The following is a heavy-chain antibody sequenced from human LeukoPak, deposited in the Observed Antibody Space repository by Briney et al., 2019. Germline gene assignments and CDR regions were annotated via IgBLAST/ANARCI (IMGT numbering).Heavy chain of an antibody. CDR1: GFTFSSYA. V-gene: IGHV3-23*01. CDR2: TGSTGVST. D-gene: IGHD2-2*01. Sequence: RPGGSLRLSCAASGFTFSSYAINWVRQAPGKGLEWVSGTGSTGVSTFYADSVKGRFTVSRDNSKNTLSLQMNSLRAEDTAVYYCAKDPGVVPAHYFDYWGQGTLVTVSS. CDR3: AKDPGVVPAHYFDY. J-gene: IGHJ4*02.